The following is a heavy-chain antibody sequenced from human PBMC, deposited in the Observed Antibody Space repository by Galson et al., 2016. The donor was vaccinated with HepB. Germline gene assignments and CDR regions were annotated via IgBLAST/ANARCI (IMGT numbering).Heavy chain of an antibody. D-gene: IGHD2-15*01. CDR2: IYWAEEN. CDR1: GFSLSTSGEG. Sequence: PAPVKPTQTLTLTCTYSGFSLSTSGEGVGWVRQPPGKALEWLALIYWAEENRYSPSLKSRLTITKDTSKNQVVLTMTNMDPVDTATYYCAHRICSGGSCYFDYWGQGTLVTVSS. V-gene: IGHV2-5*02. J-gene: IGHJ4*02. CDR3: AHRICSGGSCYFDY.